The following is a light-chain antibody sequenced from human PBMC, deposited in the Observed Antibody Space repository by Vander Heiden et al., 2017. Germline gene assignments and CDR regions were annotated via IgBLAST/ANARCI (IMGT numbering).Light chain of an antibody. J-gene: IGKJ5*01. CDR1: QSVFYSSNNRNY. V-gene: IGKV4-1*01. Sequence: DIVFTQSPDSLAVSLGERATIDCKSSQSVFYSSNNRNYLAWYQQKPGQPPKLLIYWASTRESGVPDRFSGSESGTDFTLTISSLQAEDVAIYYCQQYYSTPITFGQGTRLEIK. CDR3: QQYYSTPIT. CDR2: WAS.